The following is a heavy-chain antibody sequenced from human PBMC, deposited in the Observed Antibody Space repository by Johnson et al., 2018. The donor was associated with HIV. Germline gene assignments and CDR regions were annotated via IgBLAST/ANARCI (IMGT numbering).Heavy chain of an antibody. V-gene: IGHV3-30*04. CDR1: GFTFSSYA. D-gene: IGHD2-15*01. CDR3: AKEGRYCSGGSCSKEWDAFDI. Sequence: QLVESGGGVVQPGRSLRLSCAASGFTFSSYAMHWVRQAPGKGLEWVAVISYDGSNKYYADSVQGRFTISRDNSKNTLYLQMNSLRAEDTAVYYCAKEGRYCSGGSCSKEWDAFDIWGQGTMVTVSS. J-gene: IGHJ3*02. CDR2: ISYDGSNK.